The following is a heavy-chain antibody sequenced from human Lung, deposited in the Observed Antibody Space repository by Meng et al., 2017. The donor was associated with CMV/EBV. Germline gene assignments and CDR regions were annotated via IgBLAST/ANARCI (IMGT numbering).Heavy chain of an antibody. CDR3: AKKSGYDLGWYFDL. V-gene: IGHV3-23*01. CDR1: GFSFSNHV. Sequence: GGSLRLSCAASGFSFSNHVMSWVRQAPGKGLEWVSTISGSGGSTYYADSVKGRFTVSRDNSKNTLNLQMNSLRVEDTAVYYCAKKSGYDLGWYFDLWGRGTLVXVSS. CDR2: ISGSGGST. J-gene: IGHJ2*01. D-gene: IGHD5-12*01.